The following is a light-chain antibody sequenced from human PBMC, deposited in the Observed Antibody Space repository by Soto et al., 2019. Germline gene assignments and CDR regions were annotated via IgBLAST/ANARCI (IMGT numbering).Light chain of an antibody. Sequence: DIQMTQSPSTLSASVGDRVTITCRASQSISNWLAWYQQKPGKAPKLLIYDASSLESGVPSRFSGSGSGTEFTLTISSLQPDDFATYYCQQYNSYSVRFGQGTKVDIK. CDR1: QSISNW. J-gene: IGKJ1*01. CDR2: DAS. V-gene: IGKV1-5*01. CDR3: QQYNSYSVR.